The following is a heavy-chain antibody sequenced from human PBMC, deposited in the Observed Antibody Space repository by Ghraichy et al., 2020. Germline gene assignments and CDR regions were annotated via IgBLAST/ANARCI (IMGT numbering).Heavy chain of an antibody. CDR1: GGSFSGYY. V-gene: IGHV4-34*01. Sequence: SETLSLTCAVYGGSFSGYYWSWIRQPPGKGLEWIGEINHSGSTNYNPSLKSRVTISVDTSKNQFSLKLSSVTAADTAVYYCARGMVRGVIISNFDYWGQGTLVTVSS. J-gene: IGHJ4*02. CDR2: INHSGST. D-gene: IGHD3-10*01. CDR3: ARGMVRGVIISNFDY.